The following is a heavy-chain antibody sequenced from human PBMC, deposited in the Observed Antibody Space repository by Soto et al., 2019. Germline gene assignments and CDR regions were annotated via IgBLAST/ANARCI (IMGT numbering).Heavy chain of an antibody. D-gene: IGHD1-26*01. CDR1: GGSISSGGYY. Sequence: SETLSLTCTVSGGSISSGGYYWSWIRQHPGKGLEWIGYIYYSGSTYYNPSLKSQVTITVDTSKNQFSLKLSSVTAADTAVYYCARVDTSMGATCVSYWGQGPLVTVPS. CDR3: ARVDTSMGATCVSY. J-gene: IGHJ4*02. V-gene: IGHV4-31*01. CDR2: IYYSGST.